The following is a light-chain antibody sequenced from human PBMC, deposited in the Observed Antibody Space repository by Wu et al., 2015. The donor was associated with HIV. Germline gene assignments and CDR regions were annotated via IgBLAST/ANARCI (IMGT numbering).Light chain of an antibody. J-gene: IGKJ4*01. V-gene: IGKV1-9*01. CDR2: AAS. CDR1: QGISSY. Sequence: IQLTQSPSSLSASVGDRVTITCRASQGISSYLAWYQQKPGKAPKLLIYAASTLQSGVPSRFSGSGSGTDFTLTISSLQPEDFAVYYCQQYGSSPELTFGGGPRWRSN. CDR3: QQYGSSPELT.